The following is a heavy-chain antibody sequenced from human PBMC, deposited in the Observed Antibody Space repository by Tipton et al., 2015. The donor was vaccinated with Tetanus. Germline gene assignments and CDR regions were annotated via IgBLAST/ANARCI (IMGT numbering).Heavy chain of an antibody. CDR2: IYYNGNT. CDR1: GGSISTGTYY. Sequence: TLSLTCTVSGGSISTGTYYWDWIRQVPGRGLEWIGNIYYNGNTLQNPSLKSRVTLSLDRSKNQFSLKLSSVTAADTAIYYCAREVPAAGHFDSWGQGTLVTVSS. CDR3: AREVPAAGHFDS. J-gene: IGHJ4*02. V-gene: IGHV4-39*07. D-gene: IGHD2-2*01.